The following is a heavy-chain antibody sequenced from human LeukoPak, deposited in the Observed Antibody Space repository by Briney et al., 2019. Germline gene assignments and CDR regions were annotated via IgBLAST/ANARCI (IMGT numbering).Heavy chain of an antibody. CDR1: GDSISSYY. CDR3: VRGGGLDAFEV. D-gene: IGHD2-15*01. CDR2: IHTSGST. Sequence: SETLSLTCTVSGDSISSYYWSWVRQPAGKGLEWIGRIHTSGSTNYNPSLKSRVTLSVDTSKNQFSLKLSSVTAADTAVYYCVRGGGLDAFEVWGPGTMVTVSS. J-gene: IGHJ3*01. V-gene: IGHV4-4*07.